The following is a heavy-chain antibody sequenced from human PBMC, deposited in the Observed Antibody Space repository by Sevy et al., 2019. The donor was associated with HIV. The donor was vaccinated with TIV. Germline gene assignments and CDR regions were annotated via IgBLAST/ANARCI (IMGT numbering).Heavy chain of an antibody. D-gene: IGHD3-16*01. Sequence: GGSLRLSCAASGFTFSSYAMSWVRQAPGKGLEWVSAISGSGGSTYSVDSVKGRFTISRDNSKNTLYLQMNSLRAEDTAVYYVAKDHPRPTIPMITFGGVSSAGYFDYWGQGTLVTVSS. J-gene: IGHJ4*02. V-gene: IGHV3-23*01. CDR1: GFTFSSYA. CDR3: AKDHPRPTIPMITFGGVSSAGYFDY. CDR2: ISGSGGST.